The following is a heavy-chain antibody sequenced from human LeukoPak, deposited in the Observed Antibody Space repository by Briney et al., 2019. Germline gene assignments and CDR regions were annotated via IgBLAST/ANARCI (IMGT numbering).Heavy chain of an antibody. D-gene: IGHD6-19*01. Sequence: PGGSLRLSCAASGFTFNNYWMTWVRQAPGKGLEWVANIKPEGSAQYYADSVRGRFTISRDNAKNSVFLHMNSLRAEDTAVYHCPRPYGVGWSGLEHWGRGTLVTVSS. V-gene: IGHV3-7*01. CDR1: GFTFNNYW. CDR3: PRPYGVGWSGLEH. CDR2: IKPEGSAQ. J-gene: IGHJ4*02.